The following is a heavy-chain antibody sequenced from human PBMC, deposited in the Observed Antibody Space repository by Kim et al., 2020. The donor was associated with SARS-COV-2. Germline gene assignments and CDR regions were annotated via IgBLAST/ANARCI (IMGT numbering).Heavy chain of an antibody. V-gene: IGHV4-59*08. D-gene: IGHD3-16*02. CDR1: GGSISSYY. CDR2: IYYSGST. J-gene: IGHJ4*02. Sequence: SETLSLTCTVSGGSISSYYWSWIRQPPGKGLEWIGYIYYSGSTNYNPSLKSRVTISVDTSKNQFSLKLSSVTAADTAVYYCARHTDYVWGSYLDYWGQGTLVTVSS. CDR3: ARHTDYVWGSYLDY.